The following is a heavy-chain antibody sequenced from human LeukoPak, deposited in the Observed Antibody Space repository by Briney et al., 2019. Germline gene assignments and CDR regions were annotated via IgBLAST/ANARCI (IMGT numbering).Heavy chain of an antibody. D-gene: IGHD3-9*01. CDR3: ARGSYTILRYFDWLQIDY. CDR2: ISPSGAST. V-gene: IGHV1-46*01. Sequence: ASVKVSCKASGYTFTSYYVHWVRQAPGQGLEWMGIISPSGASTSYAQKFQGRVTMTRDMSTSTVYMELSSLISEDTAVYYCARGSYTILRYFDWLQIDYWGQGTLVTVSS. J-gene: IGHJ4*02. CDR1: GYTFTSYY.